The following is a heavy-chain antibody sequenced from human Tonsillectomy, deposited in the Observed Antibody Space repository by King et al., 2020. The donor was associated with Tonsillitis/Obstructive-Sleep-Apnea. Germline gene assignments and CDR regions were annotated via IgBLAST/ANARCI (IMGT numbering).Heavy chain of an antibody. CDR1: GFTFSAYG. J-gene: IGHJ6*03. CDR2: ISGDSGYI. D-gene: IGHD3-10*01. V-gene: IGHV3-21*01. Sequence: EVQLVESGGGLVKPGGSLRLSCAASGFTFSAYGMTWVRRAPGKGLEWVSSISGDSGYIYYADSVRGRFTISRDNAKNSLYLQMNRLRAEDTAVYYCARPSYGSGVYYYFYMDVWGKGTTVTVSS. CDR3: ARPSYGSGVYYYFYMDV.